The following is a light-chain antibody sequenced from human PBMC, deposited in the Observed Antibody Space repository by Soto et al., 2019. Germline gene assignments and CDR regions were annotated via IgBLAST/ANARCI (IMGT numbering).Light chain of an antibody. V-gene: IGKV3-20*01. CDR3: LKNGSSPT. CDR2: GAS. J-gene: IGKJ1*01. CDR1: RSVSSNS. Sequence: EIVLTQSPGTLSLSPGERATLSCWASRSVSSNSLAWYQQKPGPAPMLLIYGASIRVTVITDRFSGGGSGTDLTLTISMLEHEDVAVYYCLKNGSSPTFGQGTKVQIK.